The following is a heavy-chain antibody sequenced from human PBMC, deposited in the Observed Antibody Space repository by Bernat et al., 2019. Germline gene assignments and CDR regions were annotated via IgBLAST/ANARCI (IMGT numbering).Heavy chain of an antibody. CDR1: GYTFTSYY. CDR2: INPSGGST. V-gene: IGHV1-46*01. J-gene: IGHJ6*02. CDR3: ARDIVGATTYYYYGMDV. Sequence: QVQLVQSGAEVKKPGASVKVSCKASGYTFTSYYMHWVRQAPGQGLEWMGIINPSGGSTSYAQKFQGRVTMTRDTSTSTVYMELSSLRSEDTAVYYCARDIVGATTYYYYGMDVWGQGTTVTVSS. D-gene: IGHD1-26*01.